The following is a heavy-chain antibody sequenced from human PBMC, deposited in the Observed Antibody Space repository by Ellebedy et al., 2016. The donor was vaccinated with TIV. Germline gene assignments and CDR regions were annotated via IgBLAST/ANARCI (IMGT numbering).Heavy chain of an antibody. CDR3: ARIGGPIWFGDLLAIGRSFDVDY. D-gene: IGHD3-10*01. CDR1: GFTFSSYA. V-gene: IGHV3-30-3*01. Sequence: GGSLRLSCAASGFTFSSYAINWVRQAPGKGLEWVAVISYDGNNKYYADSVKGRFTISRDNSKNTLSLQMNSLRPEDTAVYYCARIGGPIWFGDLLAIGRSFDVDYWGQGTLVTVSS. J-gene: IGHJ4*02. CDR2: ISYDGNNK.